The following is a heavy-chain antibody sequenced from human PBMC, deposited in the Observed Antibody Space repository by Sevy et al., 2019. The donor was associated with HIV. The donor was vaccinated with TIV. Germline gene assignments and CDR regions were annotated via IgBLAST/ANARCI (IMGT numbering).Heavy chain of an antibody. V-gene: IGHV3-30-3*01. J-gene: IGHJ3*02. Sequence: GGSLRLSCAASGFTFSSYAMHWVRQAPGKGLEWVAVISYDGSNKYYADSVKGRFTISRDNSKNTLYLQMNSLRAEDTAVYYCARKPGANDAFDIWGQGTMVTV. CDR3: ARKPGANDAFDI. D-gene: IGHD2-2*01. CDR1: GFTFSSYA. CDR2: ISYDGSNK.